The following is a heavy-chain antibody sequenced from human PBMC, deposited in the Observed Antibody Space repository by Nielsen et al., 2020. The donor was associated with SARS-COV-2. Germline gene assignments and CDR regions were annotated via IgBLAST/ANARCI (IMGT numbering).Heavy chain of an antibody. J-gene: IGHJ6*02. CDR2: ISAYNGNT. V-gene: IGHV1-8*01. D-gene: IGHD2-2*01. Sequence: WARQAPGQGLEWMGWISAYNGNTGYAQKFQGRVTMTRNTSISTAYMELSSLRSEDTAVYYCARGTGDTSLDYYYYYGMDVWGQGTTVTVSS. CDR3: ARGTGDTSLDYYYYYGMDV.